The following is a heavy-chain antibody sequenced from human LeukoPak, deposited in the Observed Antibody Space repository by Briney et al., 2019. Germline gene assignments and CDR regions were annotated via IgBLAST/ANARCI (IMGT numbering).Heavy chain of an antibody. CDR3: AAGKSHYYDSSGYVAWAFDI. CDR1: GYSFTNYD. CDR2: VNPNNGNT. J-gene: IGHJ3*02. Sequence: ASVKVSCKASGYSFTNYDINWVRQATGQGLEWMGWVNPNNGNTGSAQRFQGRVTITRDMSTSTAYMELSSLRSEDTAVYYCAAGKSHYYDSSGYVAWAFDIWGQGTMVTVSS. V-gene: IGHV1-8*03. D-gene: IGHD3-22*01.